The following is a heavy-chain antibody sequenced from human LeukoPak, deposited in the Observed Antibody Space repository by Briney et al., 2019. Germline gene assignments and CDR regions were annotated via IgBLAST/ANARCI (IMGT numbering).Heavy chain of an antibody. V-gene: IGHV4-34*01. CDR1: GGSFSDYF. CDR2: INHSGST. CDR3: AKYYSYYAMDV. J-gene: IGHJ6*02. Sequence: SETLSLTCAVSGGSFSDYFWSYIRQPPGKGLEWIGEINHSGSTSYNPSLKSRVTISVDTSKKQFSLKLAAVTAADTAVYYCAKYYSYYAMDVWGQGTTVTVSS.